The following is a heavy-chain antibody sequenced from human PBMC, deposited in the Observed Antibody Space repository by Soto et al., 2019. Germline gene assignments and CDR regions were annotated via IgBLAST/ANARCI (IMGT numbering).Heavy chain of an antibody. CDR2: IVVGSGNT. J-gene: IGHJ6*01. V-gene: IGHV1-58*01. Sequence: GPQVKVSCNVSGFSFTSSAVQWVRQARGQRLEWIGWIVVGSGNTNYAQKFQERVTITRDMSTSTAYMELSSLRSEDTAVYYCAAGVRENYGMDVWGQGTTVTVSS. CDR1: GFSFTSSA. CDR3: AAGVRENYGMDV.